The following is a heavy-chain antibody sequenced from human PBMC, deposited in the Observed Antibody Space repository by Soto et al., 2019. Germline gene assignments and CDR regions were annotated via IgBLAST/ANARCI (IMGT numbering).Heavy chain of an antibody. J-gene: IGHJ4*02. CDR1: CGSISSGGYS. CDR3: AREAGVCSGGSCYSVYFDY. V-gene: IGHV4-30-2*01. D-gene: IGHD2-15*01. CDR2: IYHSGST. Sequence: SETLSLTCAVSCGSISSGGYSWSWIRQPPGKGLEWIGYIYHSGSTYYNPSLKSRVTISVDRSKNQFSLKLSSVTAADTAVYYCAREAGVCSGGSCYSVYFDYWGQGTLVTVSS.